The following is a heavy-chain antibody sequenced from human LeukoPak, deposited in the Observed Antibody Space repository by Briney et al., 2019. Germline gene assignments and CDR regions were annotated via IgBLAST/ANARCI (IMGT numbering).Heavy chain of an antibody. CDR2: ISGSGGST. Sequence: QPGGSLRLSCAASGFTFSSYAMSWVRQAPGKGLEWVSAISGSGGSTYYADSVKGRFTISRDNSKNTLYLQMNSLRAEDTAVCYCAKDQEDIVVVTPDYWGQGTLVTVSS. D-gene: IGHD2-21*02. J-gene: IGHJ4*02. CDR1: GFTFSSYA. CDR3: AKDQEDIVVVTPDY. V-gene: IGHV3-23*01.